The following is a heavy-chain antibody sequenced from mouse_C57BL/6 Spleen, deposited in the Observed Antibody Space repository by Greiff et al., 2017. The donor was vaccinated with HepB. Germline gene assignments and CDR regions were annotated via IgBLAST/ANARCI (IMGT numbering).Heavy chain of an antibody. J-gene: IGHJ4*01. CDR2: IYYSGTI. CDR3: ARDGNYYAMDY. Sequence: EVKLEESGPGLVKPSQTVFLTCTVTGISITTGHYRWSWIRQFPGNKLEWIGYIYYSGTITYNPSLTSRTTITRDTPKNQFFLEMNSLTAEDTATYYCARDGNYYAMDYWGQGTSVTVSS. CDR1: GISITTGHYR. D-gene: IGHD2-1*01. V-gene: IGHV3-5*01.